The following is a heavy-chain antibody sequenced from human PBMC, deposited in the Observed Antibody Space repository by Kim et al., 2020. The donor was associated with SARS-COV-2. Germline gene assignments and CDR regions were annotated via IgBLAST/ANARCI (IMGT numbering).Heavy chain of an antibody. Sequence: SETLSLTCTVSGGSISSGGYYWSWIRQHPGKGLEWIGYIYYSGSTYYNPSLKSRVTISVDTSKNQFSLKLSSVTAADTAVYYCARASMIVVVIDAFDIWGQWTMVTVSS. V-gene: IGHV4-31*03. CDR1: GGSISSGGYY. J-gene: IGHJ3*02. D-gene: IGHD3-22*01. CDR2: IYYSGST. CDR3: ARASMIVVVIDAFDI.